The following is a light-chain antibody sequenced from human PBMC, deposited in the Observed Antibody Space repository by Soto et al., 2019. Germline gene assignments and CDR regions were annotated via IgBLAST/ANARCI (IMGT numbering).Light chain of an antibody. J-gene: IGKJ1*01. CDR3: QQYNNWPPWT. CDR1: QSVTSN. CDR2: DAS. Sequence: EIVLTQSPGTLSLSPGERATLSCRASQSVTSNYVAGYQQKPAQAPRLLIYDASTRATGIPDRGSGSGSGTEFTLTISSLQSEDFAVYYCQQYNNWPPWTFGQGTKVDIK. V-gene: IGKV3D-15*01.